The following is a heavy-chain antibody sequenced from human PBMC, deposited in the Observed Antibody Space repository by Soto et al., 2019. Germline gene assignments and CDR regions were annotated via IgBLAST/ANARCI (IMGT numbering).Heavy chain of an antibody. J-gene: IGHJ4*02. CDR1: GLTFSSYS. V-gene: IGHV3-64D*06. Sequence: PGGSLRLSCSASGLTFSSYSVHWVLQAPGKGLEYVSAISSNGGSTYYADSVKGRFTISRDNSKNTLCPQMSSLRAEDTAVYYCVKDGSSCCFDYWGQGTLVTVSS. D-gene: IGHD6-13*01. CDR2: ISSNGGST. CDR3: VKDGSSCCFDY.